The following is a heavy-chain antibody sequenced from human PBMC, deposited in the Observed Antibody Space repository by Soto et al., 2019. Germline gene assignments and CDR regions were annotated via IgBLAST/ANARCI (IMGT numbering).Heavy chain of an antibody. J-gene: IGHJ4*02. CDR1: GGSVSSGSYY. V-gene: IGHV4-61*01. D-gene: IGHD1-26*01. Sequence: PSETLSLTCTVSGGSVSSGSYYWSWIRQPPGKGLEWIGYIYYSGSTNYNPSLKSRVTISVDTSKNQFSLKLSSVTAADTAVYYCARGYRGYYFDYWGQGTLVTVYS. CDR2: IYYSGST. CDR3: ARGYRGYYFDY.